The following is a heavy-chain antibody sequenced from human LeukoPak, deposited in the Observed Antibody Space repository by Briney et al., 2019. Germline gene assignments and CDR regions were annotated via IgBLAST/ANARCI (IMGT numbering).Heavy chain of an antibody. CDR1: GGSISSGYYY. CDR2: IYYSGST. J-gene: IGHJ4*02. Sequence: SPSETLSLTCTVSGGSISSGYYYWSWIRQPPGKGLEWIGYIYYSGSTYYNPSLKSRVTISVDTSKNQFSLKLSSVTAADTAVYYCARPICSSTSCSAFDYWGQGTLVTVSS. CDR3: ARPICSSTSCSAFDY. V-gene: IGHV4-30-4*08. D-gene: IGHD2-2*01.